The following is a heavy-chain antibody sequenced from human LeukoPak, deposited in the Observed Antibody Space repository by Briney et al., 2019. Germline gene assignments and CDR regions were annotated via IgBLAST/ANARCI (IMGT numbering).Heavy chain of an antibody. V-gene: IGHV3-64*01. J-gene: IGHJ6*03. CDR2: ISSNGGST. CDR1: GFTFISYA. CDR3: ARRGSYYYYMDV. D-gene: IGHD2-15*01. Sequence: PGGSLRLSCAASGFTFISYAMHWVRQAPGKGLEYVSAISSNGGSTYYANSVKGRFTISRDNSKNTLYLQMGSLRAEDMAVYYCARRGSYYYYMDVWGKGTTVTVSS.